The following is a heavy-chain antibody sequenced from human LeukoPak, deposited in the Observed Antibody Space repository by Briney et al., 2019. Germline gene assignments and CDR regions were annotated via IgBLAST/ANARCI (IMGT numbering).Heavy chain of an antibody. CDR3: ATGVRYFDWLLPHY. CDR1: GYTLTELS. V-gene: IGHV1-24*01. J-gene: IGHJ4*02. Sequence: ASVKVSCKVSGYTLTELSMHWVRQAPGKGLEWMGGFDPEDGETIYAQKFQGRVTMTEDTSTDTAYMELSSLRSEDTAVYYCATGVRYFDWLLPHYWGQGTLVTVSS. D-gene: IGHD3-9*01. CDR2: FDPEDGET.